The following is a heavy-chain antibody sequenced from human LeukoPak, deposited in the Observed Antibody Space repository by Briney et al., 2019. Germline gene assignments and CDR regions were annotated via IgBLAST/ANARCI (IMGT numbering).Heavy chain of an antibody. J-gene: IGHJ4*02. CDR2: ISYDGGNK. D-gene: IGHD4-11*01. Sequence: GGSLRLSCAASGFTFSSYAMHWVRQAPGKGLEWVAVISYDGGNKYYADSVKGRFIISRDNSKNTLYLQMNSLRAEDTAVYYCAREDYSQAYFDYWGQGTLVTVSS. V-gene: IGHV3-30*14. CDR3: AREDYSQAYFDY. CDR1: GFTFSSYA.